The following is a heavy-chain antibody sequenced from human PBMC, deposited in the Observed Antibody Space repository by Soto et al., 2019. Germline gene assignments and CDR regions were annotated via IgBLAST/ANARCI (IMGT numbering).Heavy chain of an antibody. J-gene: IGHJ4*02. V-gene: IGHV3-23*01. CDR3: AKDNGGLRGGEDY. D-gene: IGHD5-12*01. CDR2: ISGSGGST. Sequence: EVQLLESGGGLVQPGGSLRLSCAASGFTFSSYAMSWVRQAPGKGLEWVSAISGSGGSTYYADSVKGRFTISRDNSKNPLYLQMNSLRAEDTAVYYCAKDNGGLRGGEDYWGQGTLVTVSS. CDR1: GFTFSSYA.